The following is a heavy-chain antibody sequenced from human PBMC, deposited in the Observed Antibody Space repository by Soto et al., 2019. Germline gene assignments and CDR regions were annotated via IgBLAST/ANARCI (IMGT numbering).Heavy chain of an antibody. J-gene: IGHJ4*02. CDR1: GFSLTSGVG. V-gene: IGHV2-5*02. D-gene: IGHD5-12*01. CDR3: AHIDPEIVTVGGHGGFDY. CDR2: IYWDDDK. Sequence: QITLKESGPTLVRPPQTLTLTCTFSGFSLTSGVGVGWIRQPPGKALEWLALIYWDDDKRYSPSLKNRHTITKDTSKIQVVLTMTNVGPVDTATYFCAHIDPEIVTVGGHGGFDYWGQGTLVTVSS.